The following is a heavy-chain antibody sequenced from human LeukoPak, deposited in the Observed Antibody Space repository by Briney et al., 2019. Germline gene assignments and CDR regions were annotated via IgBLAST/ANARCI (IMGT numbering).Heavy chain of an antibody. J-gene: IGHJ6*03. V-gene: IGHV4-34*01. CDR2: ISQSGGT. CDR3: ARGTPYYYSYFMDV. Sequence: SETLSLTCTASGASISSSYWIWIRQPPGKGLEWIGEISQSGGTNYNPSLKSRVSISVDTSKNEFSLKVSSVTAADTAVYYCARGTPYYYSYFMDVWGKGTTVTVSS. CDR1: GASISSSY.